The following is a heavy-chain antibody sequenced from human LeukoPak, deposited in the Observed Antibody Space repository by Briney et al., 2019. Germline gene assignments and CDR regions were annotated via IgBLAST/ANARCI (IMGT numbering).Heavy chain of an antibody. V-gene: IGHV3-30*02. J-gene: IGHJ4*02. CDR3: AKAGYFDFDY. CDR1: GFTFSSYG. Sequence: GGSLRLSYTASGFTFSSYGMHWVRQAPGKGLEWVAFIRYDGSNKYYADSVKGRFTISRDNSKNTLYLQMNSLRAEDTAVYYCAKAGYFDFDYWGQGTLVTVSS. D-gene: IGHD2-15*01. CDR2: IRYDGSNK.